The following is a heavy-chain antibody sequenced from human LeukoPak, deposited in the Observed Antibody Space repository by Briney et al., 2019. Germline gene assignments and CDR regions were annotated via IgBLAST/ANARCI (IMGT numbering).Heavy chain of an antibody. CDR3: AGAMVRAYGMDV. D-gene: IGHD3-10*01. CDR2: ISSSSNTI. CDR1: GFTFSTYT. V-gene: IGHV3-48*02. J-gene: IGHJ6*02. Sequence: GGSLRLSCAPSGFTFSTYTMNWFRQAPGKGLEWVSSISSSSNTIYYADSVNGRFTIPRDNAKNSLYLQMNSLRDEDTAVYYCAGAMVRAYGMDVWGQGTTVTVSS.